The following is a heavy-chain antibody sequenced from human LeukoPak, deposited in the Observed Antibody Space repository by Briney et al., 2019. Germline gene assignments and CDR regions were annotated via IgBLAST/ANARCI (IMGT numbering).Heavy chain of an antibody. CDR3: AKGRSTGYPYYFEY. Sequence: ASVKVSCKASGYTFTSYDINWARQATGQGLEWRGWMNPNSGSTGYAQKFQGRVTITRNTSISTAYMELSGLRSEDTAVYYCAKGRSTGYPYYFEYWGQGTLVTVSS. CDR1: GYTFTSYD. CDR2: MNPNSGST. V-gene: IGHV1-8*03. D-gene: IGHD5-12*01. J-gene: IGHJ4*02.